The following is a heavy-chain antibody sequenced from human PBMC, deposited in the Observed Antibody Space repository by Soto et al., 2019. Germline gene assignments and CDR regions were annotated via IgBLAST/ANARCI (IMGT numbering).Heavy chain of an antibody. CDR2: IIPIFGTA. Sequence: SVKVSCKASGGTFSSYAISWVRQAPGQGLEWMGGIIPIFGTANYAQKFQGRVTITADESTSTAYMELSSLRSEDTAVYYCASGLLHYYYYGMDVWGQGTTVTVSS. J-gene: IGHJ6*02. D-gene: IGHD2-15*01. CDR1: GGTFSSYA. V-gene: IGHV1-69*13. CDR3: ASGLLHYYYYGMDV.